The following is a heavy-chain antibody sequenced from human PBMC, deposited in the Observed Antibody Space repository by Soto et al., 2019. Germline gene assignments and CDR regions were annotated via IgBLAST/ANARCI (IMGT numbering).Heavy chain of an antibody. D-gene: IGHD6-6*01. CDR1: GFTFNTYS. CDR2: ISSSSTTI. CDR3: ARPVARHDAFDI. J-gene: IGHJ3*02. V-gene: IGHV3-48*02. Sequence: PGGSLRLSCTASGFTFNTYSMNWVRQAPGKGLEWVSYISSSSTTIYYADSVKGRFTISRDNAKNSLYLQMSSLRDEDTAVYYCARPVARHDAFDIWGQGIMVTVSS.